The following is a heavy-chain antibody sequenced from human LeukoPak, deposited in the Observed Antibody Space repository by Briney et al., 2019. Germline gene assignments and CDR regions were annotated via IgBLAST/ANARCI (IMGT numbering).Heavy chain of an antibody. CDR2: ISSSGNII. D-gene: IGHD6-6*01. Sequence: GGSLRLSCAASGFTFSDYYMSWIRQAPGKGLECVSYISSSGNIIYYADSVKGRFTISRNNAKNSLYLQMNSLRAEDTAVYYCAPRAARPDYYYMDVWGKGTTVTVSS. CDR1: GFTFSDYY. J-gene: IGHJ6*03. V-gene: IGHV3-11*04. CDR3: APRAARPDYYYMDV.